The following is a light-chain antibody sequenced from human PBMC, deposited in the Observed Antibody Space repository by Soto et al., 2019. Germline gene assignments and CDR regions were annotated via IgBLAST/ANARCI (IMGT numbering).Light chain of an antibody. J-gene: IGKJ2*03. CDR1: QNINKW. Sequence: DIPVTQSPSTLSASVGDRVTITCRASQNINKWLAWYQQKPGTAPKLLIYEASILENGVPSRFSGSGSGTEFSLTIRSLQPDDFATYYCQQYKSYSLYSFGQGTELEIK. V-gene: IGKV1-5*03. CDR2: EAS. CDR3: QQYKSYSLYS.